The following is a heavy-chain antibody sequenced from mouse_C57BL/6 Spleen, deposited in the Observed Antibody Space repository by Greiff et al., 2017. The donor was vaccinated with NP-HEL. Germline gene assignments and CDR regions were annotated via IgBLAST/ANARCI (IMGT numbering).Heavy chain of an antibody. V-gene: IGHV1-59*01. CDR2: IDPSDSYT. CDR3: AGGSNLYYAMDY. D-gene: IGHD2-5*01. CDR1: GYTFTSYW. Sequence: QVQLQQPGAELVRPGTSVKLSCKASGYTFTSYWMHWVKQRPGQGLEWIGVIDPSDSYTNYNQKFKGKATLTVDTSSSTAYMQLSSLTSEDSAVYYCAGGSNLYYAMDYWGQGTSVTVSS. J-gene: IGHJ4*01.